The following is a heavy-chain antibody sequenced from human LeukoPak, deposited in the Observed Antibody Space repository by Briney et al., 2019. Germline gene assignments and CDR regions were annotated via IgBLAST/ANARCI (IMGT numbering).Heavy chain of an antibody. CDR1: GFTFSSHG. V-gene: IGHV3-33*06. D-gene: IGHD3-10*01. CDR2: IWYDGSKT. CDR3: AKDLSYGSLWSDP. J-gene: IGHJ5*02. Sequence: PGRSLRLSCAASGFTFSSHGMQWVRQAPGKGLEWVALIWYDGSKTNYVDSVMGRFTISRDSSKNTLYLQMDNLRVEDTAVYFCAKDLSYGSLWSDPWGQGTLVTISS.